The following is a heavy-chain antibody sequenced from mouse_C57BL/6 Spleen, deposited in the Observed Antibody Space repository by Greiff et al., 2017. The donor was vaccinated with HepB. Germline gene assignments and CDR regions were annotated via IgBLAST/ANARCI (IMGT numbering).Heavy chain of an antibody. CDR1: GFTFSSYA. J-gene: IGHJ1*03. V-gene: IGHV5-9-1*02. CDR3: TRGGRGYFDV. CDR2: ISSGGDYI. Sequence: DVHLVESGEGLVKPGGSLKLSCAASGFTFSSYAMSWVRQTPEKRLEWVAYISSGGDYIYYADTVKGRFTISRDNARNTLYLQMSSLKSEDTAMYYCTRGGRGYFDVWGTGTTVTVSS.